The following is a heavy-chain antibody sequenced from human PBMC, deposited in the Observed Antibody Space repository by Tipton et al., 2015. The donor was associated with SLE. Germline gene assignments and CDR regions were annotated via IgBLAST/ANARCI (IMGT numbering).Heavy chain of an antibody. D-gene: IGHD2-21*01. CDR2: IYSSGKT. Sequence: SLRLSCAASGFTFTTHAMSWVRQAPGKGLEWVSVIYSSGKTHYLGSVKGRVTISSDDSKSTVYVQMNSLRAEDSAVYYCARVAYCGGDCYSSFDHWGQGTLVSVFS. CDR3: ARVAYCGGDCYSSFDH. V-gene: IGHV3-23*03. CDR1: GFTFTTHA. J-gene: IGHJ5*02.